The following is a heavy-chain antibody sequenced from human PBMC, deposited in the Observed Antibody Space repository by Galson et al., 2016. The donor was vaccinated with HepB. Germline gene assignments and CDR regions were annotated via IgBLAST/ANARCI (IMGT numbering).Heavy chain of an antibody. CDR3: ARGVVVVPATYYFAY. D-gene: IGHD2-15*01. CDR1: GGTFSTYA. V-gene: IGHV1-69*13. J-gene: IGHJ4*02. CDR2: IIPIFDTA. Sequence: SVKVSCKASGGTFSTYAITWVRQAPGQGLEWMGGIIPIFDTANYAQTFQGRVTITADDSTNTAYMQLSSLKSEDTAVYYCARGVVVVPATYYFAYWGQGTLVTVSS.